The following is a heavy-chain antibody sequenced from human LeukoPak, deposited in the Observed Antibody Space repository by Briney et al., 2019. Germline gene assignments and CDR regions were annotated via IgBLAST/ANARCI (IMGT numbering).Heavy chain of an antibody. CDR3: ARDSYGDANFDS. CDR2: IYADGNT. Sequence: GGSLRLSCAASGFIVNTNYMTWVRQAPGRGLEWISFIYADGNTYYADSVRGRFTISRDISKNAVYLQMNSLRAEDTAVYYCARDSYGDANFDSWGQGTLVTVSS. CDR1: GFIVNTNY. V-gene: IGHV3-53*01. D-gene: IGHD4-17*01. J-gene: IGHJ4*02.